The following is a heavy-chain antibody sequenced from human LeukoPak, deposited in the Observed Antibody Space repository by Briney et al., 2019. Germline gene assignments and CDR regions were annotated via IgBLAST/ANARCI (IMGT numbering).Heavy chain of an antibody. D-gene: IGHD2/OR15-2a*01. V-gene: IGHV4-39*01. Sequence: SETLSLTCTVSGGSISSYYWGWIRQPPGKGLEWIGTISYSGSTHYNPSLKSRVTISVDTSKSHISLKLSSVTAADTAVYYCARHRPAFYLFDPWGQGTLVTVSS. CDR2: ISYSGST. CDR1: GGSISSYY. CDR3: ARHRPAFYLFDP. J-gene: IGHJ5*02.